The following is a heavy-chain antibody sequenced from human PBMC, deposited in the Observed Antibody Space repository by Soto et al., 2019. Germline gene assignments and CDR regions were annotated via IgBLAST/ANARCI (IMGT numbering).Heavy chain of an antibody. V-gene: IGHV5-51*01. D-gene: IGHD6-19*01. CDR2: IYPGDSDT. CDR3: ARTRQGSYSSGWYGMDV. J-gene: IGHJ6*02. CDR1: GYSFTSYW. Sequence: PGESLRISCKGSGYSFTSYWIGWVRQMPGKGLEWMGIIYPGDSDTRYSPSFQGQVTISADKSISTAYLQWSSLKASDTAMYYCARTRQGSYSSGWYGMDVWGQGTTVTVSS.